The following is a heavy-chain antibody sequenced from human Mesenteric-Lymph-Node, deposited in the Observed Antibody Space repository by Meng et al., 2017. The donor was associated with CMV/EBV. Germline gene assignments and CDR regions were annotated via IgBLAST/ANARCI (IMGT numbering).Heavy chain of an antibody. Sequence: GGSLRPSCEAPGFKFRDYALHWVRQAPGKGLEWVAVISHVAGREDYAASVKGRFTISRDNSKNPLFLQMNGLSVEDTAVYNWARDPRLYCNTVHCTADWFDPWGQGTLVTVSS. CDR1: GFKFRDYA. D-gene: IGHD2/OR15-2a*01. V-gene: IGHV3-30*04. CDR3: ARDPRLYCNTVHCTADWFDP. J-gene: IGHJ5*01. CDR2: ISHVAGRE.